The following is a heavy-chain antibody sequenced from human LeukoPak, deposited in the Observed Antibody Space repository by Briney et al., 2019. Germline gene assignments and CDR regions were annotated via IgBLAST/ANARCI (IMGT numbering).Heavy chain of an antibody. J-gene: IGHJ6*02. V-gene: IGHV1-18*01. CDR2: ISAYNGNT. Sequence: ASVKVSFKASGYTFTSYGISWVRQAPGQGLEWMGWISAYNGNTKYVQKLQGRVTMTTDSSTSTAYMELRSLTSDYTAVYYCARWYCGGGSCYSYYYGMDVWGQGTTVTVSS. CDR3: ARWYCGGGSCYSYYYGMDV. D-gene: IGHD2-15*01. CDR1: GYTFTSYG.